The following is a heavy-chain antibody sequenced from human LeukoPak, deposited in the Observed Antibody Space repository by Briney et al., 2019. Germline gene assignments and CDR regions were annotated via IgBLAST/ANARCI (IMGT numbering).Heavy chain of an antibody. D-gene: IGHD2-2*01. V-gene: IGHV3-21*01. CDR1: GFTFSSYS. CDR2: ISSSSSYI. CDR3: ARDRICSSTSCYLFDY. Sequence: PGGSLRLSCAASGFTFSSYSMNWVRQAPGKGLEWVSSISSSSSYIYYADSVKGRFTISRDNAKNSLYLQMNSLRAEDTAVYYFARDRICSSTSCYLFDYWGQGTLVTVSS. J-gene: IGHJ4*02.